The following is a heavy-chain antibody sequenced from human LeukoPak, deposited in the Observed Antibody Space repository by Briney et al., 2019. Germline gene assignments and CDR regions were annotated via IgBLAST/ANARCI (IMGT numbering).Heavy chain of an antibody. V-gene: IGHV3-48*04. D-gene: IGHD2-21*01. CDR1: GFTFSSYS. Sequence: GGSLRLSCAASGFTFSSYSMNWVRQAPGKGLEWVSYISSSSSTVYYADSVKGRFTISRDNAKNSLYLQMNSLRAEDTAVYYCARVGPIVVEARYYYYYGMDVWGQGTTVTVSS. J-gene: IGHJ6*02. CDR2: ISSSSSTV. CDR3: ARVGPIVVEARYYYYYGMDV.